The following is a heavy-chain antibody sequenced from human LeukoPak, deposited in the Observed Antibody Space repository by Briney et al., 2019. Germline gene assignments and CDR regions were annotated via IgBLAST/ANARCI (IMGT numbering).Heavy chain of an antibody. V-gene: IGHV1-2*02. D-gene: IGHD4-11*01. J-gene: IGHJ4*02. CDR1: GYTFTDYY. Sequence: ASVKVSCKTSGYTFTDYYIHWVRQAPGQGLEWMGWINPNSGETNSAQKFQGRVTMTGDSSISTAYMGLSRVTSDDTAVYYCARDRDYSNTERGFDFWGQGTLVTASS. CDR2: INPNSGET. CDR3: ARDRDYSNTERGFDF.